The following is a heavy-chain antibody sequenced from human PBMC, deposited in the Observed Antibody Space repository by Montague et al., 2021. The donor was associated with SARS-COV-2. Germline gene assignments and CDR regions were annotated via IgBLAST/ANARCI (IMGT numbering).Heavy chain of an antibody. V-gene: IGHV4-39*01. Sequence: SETLSLTCTVSGGSITRNYYWGWIRQPPGKGLEWVGNIYYSGTTFINPSLESRVTISVDASKNQFSLNLTSVTAADTAVYYCARPLVRGVPKAFDIWGLGALVIVSS. CDR1: GGSITRNYY. D-gene: IGHD3-10*01. J-gene: IGHJ3*02. CDR2: IYYSGTT. CDR3: ARPLVRGVPKAFDI.